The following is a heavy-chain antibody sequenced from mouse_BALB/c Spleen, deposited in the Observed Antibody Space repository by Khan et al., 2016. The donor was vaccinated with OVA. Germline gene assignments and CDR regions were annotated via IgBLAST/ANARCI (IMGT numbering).Heavy chain of an antibody. Sequence: QVQLQQPGAELVRPGASVKLSCKASGYTFTSYWMNWVKQRPGQGLEWIGMIDPSDSETHYNQIFKDKATLTVDKSSSTAYMQRSRLTSEDSAVYYCARREKYGYDPAWFAYWGQGTLVTVSA. V-gene: IGHV1-61*01. CDR3: ARREKYGYDPAWFAY. CDR1: GYTFTSYW. J-gene: IGHJ3*01. CDR2: IDPSDSET. D-gene: IGHD2-2*01.